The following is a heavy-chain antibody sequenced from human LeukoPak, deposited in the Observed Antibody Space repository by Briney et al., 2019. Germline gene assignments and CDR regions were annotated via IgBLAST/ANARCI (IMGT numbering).Heavy chain of an antibody. Sequence: ASVKVSCKASGYTFTSYYMHWVRQAPGQGLEWMGIIHPSGGSTSYAQKFQGRVTMTRDTSTSTVYMELSSLRSEDTAVYYCARDQVAAAAGSRRFNWFDPWGQGTLVTVSS. J-gene: IGHJ5*02. D-gene: IGHD6-13*01. CDR2: IHPSGGST. CDR3: ARDQVAAAAGSRRFNWFDP. CDR1: GYTFTSYY. V-gene: IGHV1-46*01.